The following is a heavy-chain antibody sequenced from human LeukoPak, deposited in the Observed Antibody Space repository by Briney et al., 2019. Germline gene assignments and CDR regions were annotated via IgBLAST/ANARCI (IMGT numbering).Heavy chain of an antibody. CDR2: IYYSGST. CDR3: ARDPRGYDSSGYYWYY. V-gene: IGHV4-39*01. D-gene: IGHD3-22*01. Sequence: SETLSLTCTVSGGSISSSSYYWGWIRQPPGKGLEWIGSIYYSGSTYYDPSLKSRVTISVDTSKNQFSLKLSSVTAADTAVYYCARDPRGYDSSGYYWYYWGQGTLVTVSS. J-gene: IGHJ4*02. CDR1: GGSISSSSYY.